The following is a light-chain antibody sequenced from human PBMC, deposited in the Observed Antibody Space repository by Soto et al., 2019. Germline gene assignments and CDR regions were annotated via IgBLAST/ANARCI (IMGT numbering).Light chain of an antibody. V-gene: IGLV1-40*01. J-gene: IGLJ1*01. CDR1: SSNIGAGYD. CDR2: GNS. Sequence: VLTQPPSVSGAPGQRVTISCTGSSSNIGAGYDVHWYQQLPGTAPKLLIYGNSNRPSGVPDRFSGSKSGTSASLAITGLQAEDEADYYCQSYDSGLSGYVFGTGTKLTVL. CDR3: QSYDSGLSGYV.